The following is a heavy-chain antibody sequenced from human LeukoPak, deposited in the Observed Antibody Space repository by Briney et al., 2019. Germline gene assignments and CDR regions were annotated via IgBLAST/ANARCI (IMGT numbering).Heavy chain of an antibody. CDR1: GYTFTSYD. CDR3: ARGRVAARLFYYYYMDV. Sequence: GASVKVSCKASGYTFTSYDINWVRQATGQGLEWMGWMNPNSGNTGYAQKFQGRVTMTRNTSISTAYMELSSLRSEDTAVYYCARGRVAARLFYYYYMDVWGKGTTATVSS. D-gene: IGHD6-6*01. V-gene: IGHV1-8*01. J-gene: IGHJ6*03. CDR2: MNPNSGNT.